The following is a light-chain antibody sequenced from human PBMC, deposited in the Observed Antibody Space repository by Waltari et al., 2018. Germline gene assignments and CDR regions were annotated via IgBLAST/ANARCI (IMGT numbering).Light chain of an antibody. Sequence: DIQMTQSPSSLSASVGDRVTITCRASQGIRNFLAWYQQKPCKTPKLLIYDASTLRSGVPSRFSGSGFGTDFTLTISGLQPEDVATYYCQRYNSAPFTFGPGTKVDVK. CDR3: QRYNSAPFT. CDR2: DAS. CDR1: QGIRNF. J-gene: IGKJ3*01. V-gene: IGKV1-27*01.